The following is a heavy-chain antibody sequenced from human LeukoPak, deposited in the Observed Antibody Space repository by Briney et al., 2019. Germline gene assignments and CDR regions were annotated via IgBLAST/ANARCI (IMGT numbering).Heavy chain of an antibody. Sequence: GGSLRLSCAASGFTFSSYGMHWVRQAPGKGLEWVAVISYDGSNKYYADSVKGRFTISRDNSKNTLYLQMNSLRAGDTAVYYCAKDYYYGSGPGWFDPWGQGTLVTVSS. V-gene: IGHV3-30*18. J-gene: IGHJ5*02. CDR2: ISYDGSNK. CDR1: GFTFSSYG. CDR3: AKDYYYGSGPGWFDP. D-gene: IGHD3-10*01.